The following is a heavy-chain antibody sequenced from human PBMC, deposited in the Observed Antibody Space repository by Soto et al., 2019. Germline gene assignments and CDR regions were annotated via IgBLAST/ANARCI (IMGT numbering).Heavy chain of an antibody. Sequence: GGSLRLSCEASGFTFSYYYMSWIRQAPGKGLEWVSYISSSSSYTNYADSVKGRFTISRDNAKNSLYLQMNSLRAEDTAVYYCAGNYYDSSGYYSYWFDPWGQGTLVTVSS. CDR3: AGNYYDSSGYYSYWFDP. V-gene: IGHV3-11*06. CDR1: GFTFSYYY. CDR2: ISSSSSYT. J-gene: IGHJ5*02. D-gene: IGHD3-22*01.